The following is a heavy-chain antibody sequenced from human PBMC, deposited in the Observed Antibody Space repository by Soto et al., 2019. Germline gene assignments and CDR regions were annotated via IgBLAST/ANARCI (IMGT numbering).Heavy chain of an antibody. D-gene: IGHD1-1*01. CDR3: ARGGTTLADY. CDR1: GFTFSSYS. Sequence: TGGSLRLSCAASGFTFSSYSMNWVRQAPGKGLEWVSSISSSSSYIYYADSVKGRFTISRDNAKNSLYLQMNSLRAEDTAVYYCARGGTTLADYWGQGTLVTVSS. V-gene: IGHV3-21*01. J-gene: IGHJ4*02. CDR2: ISSSSSYI.